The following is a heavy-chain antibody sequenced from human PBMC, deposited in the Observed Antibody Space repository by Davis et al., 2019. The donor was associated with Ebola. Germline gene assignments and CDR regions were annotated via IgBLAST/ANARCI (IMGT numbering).Heavy chain of an antibody. CDR1: GGSFSGYY. CDR2: INHSGST. Sequence: SETLSLTCAVYGGSFSGYYWSWIRQPPGKGLEWIGEINHSGSTNYNPSLKSRVTISVDTSKNQFSLKLSSVTAADTAVYYCARDLYYYDRGFDPWGQGTLVTVSS. J-gene: IGHJ5*02. V-gene: IGHV4-34*01. CDR3: ARDLYYYDRGFDP. D-gene: IGHD3-22*01.